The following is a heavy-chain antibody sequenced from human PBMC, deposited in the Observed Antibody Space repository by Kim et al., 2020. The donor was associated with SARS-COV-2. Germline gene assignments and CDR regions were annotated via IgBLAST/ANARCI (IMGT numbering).Heavy chain of an antibody. CDR1: GFTFSNAW. CDR2: IKSKTDGGTT. D-gene: IGHD3-10*01. J-gene: IGHJ6*02. CDR3: TTEYYYGSGSYYNPYYYGMDV. Sequence: GGSLRRSCAASGFTFSNAWMSWVRQAPGKGLEWVGRIKSKTDGGTTDYAAPVKGRFTISRDDSKNTLYLQMNSLKTEDTAVYYCTTEYYYGSGSYYNPYYYGMDVWGQGTTVTVSS. V-gene: IGHV3-15*01.